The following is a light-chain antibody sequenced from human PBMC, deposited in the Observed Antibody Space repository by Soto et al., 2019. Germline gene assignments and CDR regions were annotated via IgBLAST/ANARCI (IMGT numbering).Light chain of an antibody. CDR2: RNN. CDR3: AAWDDSLSGPVV. J-gene: IGLJ2*01. Sequence: QSVLTQPPSASGTPGQRVTISCSGSSSNIGSNYVYWYQQLPETAPKLLIYRNNQRPSGVPDRFSGSKSGTSASLAISGLRSEDEADYYCAAWDDSLSGPVVFGGGTKVTVL. CDR1: SSNIGSNY. V-gene: IGLV1-47*01.